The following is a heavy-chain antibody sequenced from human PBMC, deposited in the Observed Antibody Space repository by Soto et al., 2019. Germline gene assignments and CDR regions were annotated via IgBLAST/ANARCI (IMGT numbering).Heavy chain of an antibody. Sequence: EAQLLESGGGLVQPGESLTLSCVASHFAFNIDAMTWVRRAPGKGLGWASSMSGSGTSIYYAGSVKGRFTNTRNKSKKTLYLQMNSLRAEDTAVYWRARDNWNGAYYGLDVWGQGTTVTVS. CDR1: HFAFNIDA. J-gene: IGHJ6*02. CDR2: MSGSGTSI. CDR3: ARDNWNGAYYGLDV. V-gene: IGHV3-23*01. D-gene: IGHD1-20*01.